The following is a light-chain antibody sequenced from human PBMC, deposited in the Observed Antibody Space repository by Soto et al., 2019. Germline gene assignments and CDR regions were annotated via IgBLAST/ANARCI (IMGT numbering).Light chain of an antibody. CDR1: QSLSSSY. CDR2: GAS. CDR3: QQYNNWPPYT. Sequence: EIALTQSPGTLSLSPGERATLSCRASQSLSSSYLAWYQQKPGQAPRLLIYGASSRATGIPDRFSGSGSGTEFTLTISSLQSEDFAVYYCQQYNNWPPYTFGQGTRLEI. V-gene: IGKV3-20*01. J-gene: IGKJ5*01.